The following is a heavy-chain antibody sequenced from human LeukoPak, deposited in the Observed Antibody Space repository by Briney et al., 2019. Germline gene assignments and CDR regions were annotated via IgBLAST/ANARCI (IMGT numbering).Heavy chain of an antibody. CDR2: ISGSGNT. J-gene: IGHJ4*02. CDR3: ASRNYYLDH. V-gene: IGHV3-23*01. Sequence: GGSLRLSCAASGVYFSTYAMTWVRQAPGKGLEWVSGISGSGNTFYADSVKGRITISRDNSKNTVYLQINSLRAEDTAVYYCASRNYYLDHWGQGTLVTVSS. CDR1: GVYFSTYA. D-gene: IGHD3-10*01.